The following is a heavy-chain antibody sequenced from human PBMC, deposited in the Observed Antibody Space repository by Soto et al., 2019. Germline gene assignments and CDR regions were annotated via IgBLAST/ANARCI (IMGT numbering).Heavy chain of an antibody. J-gene: IGHJ6*02. V-gene: IGHV3-30*18. D-gene: IGHD6-13*01. CDR3: AKTGLEQLGIYYYYYGMDV. Sequence: GGSLRLSCAASGFTFSSYGMHWVRQAPGKGLEWVAVISYDGSNKYYADSVKGRFTISRDNSKNTLYLQMNSLRAEDTAVYYCAKTGLEQLGIYYYYYGMDVWGQGTTVTVSS. CDR1: GFTFSSYG. CDR2: ISYDGSNK.